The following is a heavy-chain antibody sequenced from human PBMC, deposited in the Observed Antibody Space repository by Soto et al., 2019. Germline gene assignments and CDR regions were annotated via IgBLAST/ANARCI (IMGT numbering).Heavy chain of an antibody. CDR1: GYTFTNYT. CDR3: AMGRLPSQGQWLADCAY. V-gene: IGHV1-18*01. CDR2: ISTYNGNT. D-gene: IGHD6-19*01. Sequence: QVQLVQSGAEVKKPGASVKVSCKASGYTFTNYTIIWARQAPGQGLEWMGWISTYNGNTNYAQKLQGRVTMTTDTAASPGSMKLRSVRCDAPAVYYCAMGRLPSQGQWLADCAYWGQGALGTVSS. J-gene: IGHJ4*02.